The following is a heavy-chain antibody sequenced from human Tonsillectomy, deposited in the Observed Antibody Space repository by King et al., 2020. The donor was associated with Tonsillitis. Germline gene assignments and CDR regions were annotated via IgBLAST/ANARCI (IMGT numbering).Heavy chain of an antibody. J-gene: IGHJ4*02. CDR3: ARIHNDFWSGYADF. CDR1: GFSLSTSGMC. V-gene: IGHV2-70*01. D-gene: IGHD3-3*01. CDR2: IDWDVDK. Sequence: VTLKESGPALVKPTQTLTLTCTFSGFSLSTSGMCVSWIRQPPGKALDWLALIDWDVDKYYSKTLKTRLTISKDTSKNPVVLTMTNMDPEETATYYCARIHNDFWSGYADFWGRGTLVTVSS.